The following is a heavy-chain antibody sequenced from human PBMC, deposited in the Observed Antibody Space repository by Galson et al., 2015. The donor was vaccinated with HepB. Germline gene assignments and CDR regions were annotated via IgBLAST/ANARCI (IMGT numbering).Heavy chain of an antibody. Sequence: SLRLSCAASGFTFSSYAMHWVRQAPGKGLEWVAVISDDGSNKYYADSVKGRFTISRDNAKNSLYLQMNSLRAEDTAVYYCARGGSSGLSTVDYWGQGTPGTVSS. CDR3: ARGGSSGLSTVDY. J-gene: IGHJ4*02. CDR2: ISDDGSNK. D-gene: IGHD6-19*01. CDR1: GFTFSSYA. V-gene: IGHV3-30*04.